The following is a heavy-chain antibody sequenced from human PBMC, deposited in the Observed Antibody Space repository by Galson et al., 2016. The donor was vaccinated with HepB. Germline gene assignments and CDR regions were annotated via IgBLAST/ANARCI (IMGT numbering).Heavy chain of an antibody. CDR2: IYWDDDK. Sequence: PALVKPTQTLTLTCTFSGFSLNTGGMAVGWIRQPPGKALEWLALIYWDDDKRYSPSLTDRLTITKDTSKNEVVLTVTDMGPVDTGTYYFAHMKSRNDYGGVDYGGQGVLVTVSS. J-gene: IGHJ4*02. D-gene: IGHD4-23*01. V-gene: IGHV2-5*02. CDR1: GFSLNTGGMA. CDR3: AHMKSRNDYGGVDY.